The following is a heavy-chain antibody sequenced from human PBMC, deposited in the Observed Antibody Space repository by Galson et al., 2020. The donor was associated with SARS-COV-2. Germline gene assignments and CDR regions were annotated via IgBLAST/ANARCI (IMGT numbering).Heavy chain of an antibody. CDR2: TYYRSKWNH. CDR1: GDSVSTNSAA. V-gene: IGHV6-1*01. D-gene: IGHD2-2*01. Sequence: SQTLSLTCGISGDSVSTNSAAWNWIRQSPSRGLEWLGRTYYRSKWNHDYALSLRSRITINPDTSKNQVSLHLNSVTPEDTAVYYCARDLGGYGSSTSCPGPIDLWGQGTLVTVSS. CDR3: ARDLGGYGSSTSCPGPIDL. J-gene: IGHJ5*02.